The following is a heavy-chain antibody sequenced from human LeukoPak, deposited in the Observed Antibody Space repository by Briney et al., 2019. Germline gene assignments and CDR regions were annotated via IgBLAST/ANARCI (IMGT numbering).Heavy chain of an antibody. D-gene: IGHD3-10*01. CDR1: GFTFRTYA. CDR2: IRSSGEST. V-gene: IGHV3-23*01. J-gene: IGHJ4*02. CDR3: AKEVRESAWFYFDY. Sequence: GGSLRLSCAASGFTFRTYAMSWVRQAPGNGLEWVSSIRSSGESTYYADSVKGRFTISRDNSRNTVFLQMKSLTAEDTAVYYCAKEVRESAWFYFDYWGQGTLATVSS.